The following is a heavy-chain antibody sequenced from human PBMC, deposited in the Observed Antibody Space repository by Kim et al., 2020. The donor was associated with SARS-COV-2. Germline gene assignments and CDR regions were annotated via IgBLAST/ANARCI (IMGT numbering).Heavy chain of an antibody. CDR2: IYYSGST. Sequence: SETLSLTCTVSGGSISSSDYYWGWIRQPPGKGLEWIGSIYYSGSTYYNPSLKSRLTMSVDTSKNQFSLKLSSMTAADTAVYYCARHVAGYSGTYPPFDPWGQGTLVTVSS. V-gene: IGHV4-39*01. D-gene: IGHD1-26*01. CDR1: GGSISSSDYY. J-gene: IGHJ5*02. CDR3: ARHVAGYSGTYPPFDP.